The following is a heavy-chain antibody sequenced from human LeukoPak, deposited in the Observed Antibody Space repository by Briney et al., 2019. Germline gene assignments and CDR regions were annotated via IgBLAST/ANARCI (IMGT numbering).Heavy chain of an antibody. CDR1: GFTFRSYW. Sequence: LRLSCAASGFTFRSYWMTWVRQHPGKGLEWIGYIYYSGSTYYNPSLKSRVTISVDTSKNQFSLKLSSVTAADTAVYYCAREEYYYDSSGQSYYFDYWGQGTLVTVSS. V-gene: IGHV4-31*02. CDR2: IYYSGST. J-gene: IGHJ4*02. CDR3: AREEYYYDSSGQSYYFDY. D-gene: IGHD3-22*01.